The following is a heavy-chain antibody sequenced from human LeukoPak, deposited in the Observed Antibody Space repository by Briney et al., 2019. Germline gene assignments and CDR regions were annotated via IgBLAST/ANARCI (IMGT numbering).Heavy chain of an antibody. D-gene: IGHD4-11*01. V-gene: IGHV4-31*03. J-gene: IGHJ5*02. CDR1: GGSISSGGYY. Sequence: SQTLSLTCTVSGGSISSGGYYWSWIRQHPGQGLEWIGYIHKSGSTYHNPSLESRVTISVDTSKNQFSLKLRSVTAADTAMYYCARVTTAAWSDPWGHGTPVTVSS. CDR3: ARVTTAAWSDP. CDR2: IHKSGST.